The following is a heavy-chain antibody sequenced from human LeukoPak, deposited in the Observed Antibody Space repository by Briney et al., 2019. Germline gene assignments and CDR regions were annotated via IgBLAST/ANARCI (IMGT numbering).Heavy chain of an antibody. CDR3: ARGHSSSWFTLGYYYGMDV. Sequence: ASVKVSCKASGYTFTSYDINWVRQATEQGLEWMGWMNPNSGNTGYAQKVQGRVTMTRNTSISTAYMELSSLRSEDTAVYYCARGHSSSWFTLGYYYGMDVWGQGTTVTVSS. V-gene: IGHV1-8*01. D-gene: IGHD6-13*01. CDR1: GYTFTSYD. CDR2: MNPNSGNT. J-gene: IGHJ6*02.